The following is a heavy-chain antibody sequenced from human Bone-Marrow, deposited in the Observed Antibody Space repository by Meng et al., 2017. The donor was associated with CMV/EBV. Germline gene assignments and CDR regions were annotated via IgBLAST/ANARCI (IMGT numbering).Heavy chain of an antibody. V-gene: IGHV4-31*02. D-gene: IGHD6-13*01. Sequence: GYISSGGYYWSWIRQHPGKGLEWIGYIYYSGSTYYNPSLKSRVTISVDTSKNQFSLKLSSVTAADTAVYYCARDRYSSSWNQGGFDYWGQGTLVTVSS. CDR2: IYYSGST. CDR3: ARDRYSSSWNQGGFDY. J-gene: IGHJ4*02. CDR1: GYISSGGYY.